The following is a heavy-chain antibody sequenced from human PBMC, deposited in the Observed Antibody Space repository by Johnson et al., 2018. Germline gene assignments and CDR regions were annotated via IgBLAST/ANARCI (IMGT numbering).Heavy chain of an antibody. CDR3: ARDDAVWERYPLRAFDI. J-gene: IGHJ3*02. V-gene: IGHV3-30*04. Sequence: QVQLQESGGGVVQPGKSLRLSCAASGFTFTNYAIHWVRQAPGKGLEWVTIISYDGSKKYYADSVKGRFTISRDNSKNTVYLQMKSLRAEDTAGYYCARDDAVWERYPLRAFDIWGQGTMVTVSS. CDR2: ISYDGSKK. D-gene: IGHD3-16*02. CDR1: GFTFTNYA.